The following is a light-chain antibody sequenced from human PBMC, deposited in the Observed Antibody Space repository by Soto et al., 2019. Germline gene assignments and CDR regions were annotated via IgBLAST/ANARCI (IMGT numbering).Light chain of an antibody. J-gene: IGKJ5*01. CDR3: QKTYSTPIN. CDR1: QCISSY. CDR2: AAS. V-gene: IGKV1-39*01. Sequence: DIQMTQSPSSLSASVGCRVTITCRASQCISSYLNWYQQKPGKAPKLLIYAASSLQSGVPSRFSGSGSGTAFTLTISSLQPEDFATYYCQKTYSTPINFGQGTRLEIK.